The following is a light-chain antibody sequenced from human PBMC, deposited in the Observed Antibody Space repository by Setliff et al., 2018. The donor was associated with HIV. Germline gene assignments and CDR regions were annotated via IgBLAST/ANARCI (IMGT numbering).Light chain of an antibody. Sequence: IQLTQSPSLLSASVGDTVTITCRASQGIGTSLAWYQQKPGEAPNLLIFGASSLQIGVSSRFSGSGSGTEFTLTINSLQPEDFSTYYCQQLNSYPITFGQGTRLEIK. J-gene: IGKJ5*01. CDR1: QGIGTS. V-gene: IGKV1-9*01. CDR2: GAS. CDR3: QQLNSYPIT.